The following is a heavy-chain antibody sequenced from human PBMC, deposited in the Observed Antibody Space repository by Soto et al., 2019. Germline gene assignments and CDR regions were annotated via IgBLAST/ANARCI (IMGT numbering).Heavy chain of an antibody. CDR3: ARDRSIRSGSYYRGVNYYGMDV. Sequence: ASVKVSCKASGYTFTSYGISWVRQAPGQGLEWMGWISAYNGNTNYAQKLQGRVTMTTDTSTSTAYMELRGLRSDDTAVYYCARDRSIRSGSYYRGVNYYGMDVWGQGITVTVSS. J-gene: IGHJ6*02. V-gene: IGHV1-18*01. CDR2: ISAYNGNT. CDR1: GYTFTSYG. D-gene: IGHD3-10*01.